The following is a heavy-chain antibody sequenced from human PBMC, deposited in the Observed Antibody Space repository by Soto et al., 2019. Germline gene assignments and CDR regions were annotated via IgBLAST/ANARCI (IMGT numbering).Heavy chain of an antibody. J-gene: IGHJ4*02. V-gene: IGHV3-23*01. Sequence: GGSLRLSCAASGFTFSSYAMSWVRQAPGKGLEWVSAISGSGGSTYYADSVKGRFTISRDNSKNTLYLQMNSLRAEDTAVYYCAKAALPELELFPLDDYWGQGTLVTVSS. CDR3: AKAALPELELFPLDDY. D-gene: IGHD1-7*01. CDR1: GFTFSSYA. CDR2: ISGSGGST.